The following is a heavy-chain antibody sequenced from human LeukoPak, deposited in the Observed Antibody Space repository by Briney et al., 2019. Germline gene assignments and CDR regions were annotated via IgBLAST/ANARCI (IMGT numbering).Heavy chain of an antibody. J-gene: IGHJ4*02. CDR2: IYSSGST. D-gene: IGHD3-22*01. V-gene: IGHV4-30-4*08. CDR1: GGSISSSSYY. CDR3: ARLRRRHYYDSSGYPDY. Sequence: SETLSLTCTVSGGSISSSSYYWGWIRQPPGKGLEWIGYIYSSGSTYYNPSLKSRVIISVDTSKRQFSLWLSSVTAADTAVYYCARLRRRHYYDSSGYPDYWGQGTLVTVSS.